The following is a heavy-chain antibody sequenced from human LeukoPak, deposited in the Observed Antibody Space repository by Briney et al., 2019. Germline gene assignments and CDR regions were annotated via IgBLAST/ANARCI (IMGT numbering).Heavy chain of an antibody. Sequence: PGGSLRLSCAASGFTVSSNYMSWVRQAPGKGLEWVSVIYSGGSTYYADSVKGRFTISRDNAKNSLYLQMNSLRAEDTAVYYCARDRGAATGTVSLDYWGQGTLVTVSS. D-gene: IGHD1-1*01. V-gene: IGHV3-53*01. J-gene: IGHJ4*02. CDR1: GFTVSSNY. CDR2: IYSGGST. CDR3: ARDRGAATGTVSLDY.